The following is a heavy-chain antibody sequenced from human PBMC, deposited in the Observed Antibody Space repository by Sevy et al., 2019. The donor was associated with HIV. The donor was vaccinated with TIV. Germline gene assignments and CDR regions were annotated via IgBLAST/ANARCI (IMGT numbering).Heavy chain of an antibody. V-gene: IGHV1-18*01. CDR3: ARGLYFDFGAY. CDR2: ISVYGET. Sequence: ASVKVSCKTSGYTFNNYGISWVREAPGQGLEWMGWISVYGETNYAQKVQDRLTVTTDTSTATAYMELWSLSSDDTSVYYCARGLYFDFGAYWGQGTLHTVSS. J-gene: IGHJ4*02. CDR1: GYTFNNYG. D-gene: IGHD3-10*01.